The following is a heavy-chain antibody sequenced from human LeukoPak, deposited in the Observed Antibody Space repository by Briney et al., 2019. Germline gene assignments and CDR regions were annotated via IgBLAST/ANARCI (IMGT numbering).Heavy chain of an antibody. CDR3: ARQASMENSGDY. V-gene: IGHV3-11*04. Sequence: GSLRLSCAASGFTFSDYYMSWIRQAPGKGLEWVSYISSSGSTIYYADSEKGRFTISRDNAKNSLYLQMNSLRAEDTAVYYCARQASMENSGDYWGQGTLVTVSS. CDR1: GFTFSDYY. J-gene: IGHJ4*02. D-gene: IGHD4-23*01. CDR2: ISSSGSTI.